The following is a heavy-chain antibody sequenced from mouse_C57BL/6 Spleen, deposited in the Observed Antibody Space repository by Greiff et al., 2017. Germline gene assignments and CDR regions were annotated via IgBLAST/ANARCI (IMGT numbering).Heavy chain of an antibody. J-gene: IGHJ1*03. V-gene: IGHV1-81*01. Sequence: VQLQQSGAELARPGASVKLSCKASGYTFTSYGISWVKQRTGQGLEWIGEIYPRSGNTYYNEKFKGKATLTADKSSSTADMELRSLTSEDSAVDFCARSGDYDEYFDVWGTGTTVTVSS. D-gene: IGHD2-4*01. CDR2: IYPRSGNT. CDR3: ARSGDYDEYFDV. CDR1: GYTFTSYG.